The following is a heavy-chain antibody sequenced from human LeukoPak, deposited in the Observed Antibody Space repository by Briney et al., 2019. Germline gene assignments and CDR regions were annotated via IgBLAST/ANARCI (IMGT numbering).Heavy chain of an antibody. CDR2: ISGDGGST. CDR1: GFTFDDYA. V-gene: IGHV3-43*02. J-gene: IGHJ4*02. Sequence: PGGSLRLSCAASGFTFDDYAMHWVRQAPGKGLEWVSLISGDGGSTHYADSVKGRFTISRDNRKNSLYLQMSSLRAEDTAVYYCARDYAVYGGNSNPYFDYWGQGTLVTVSS. D-gene: IGHD4-23*01. CDR3: ARDYAVYGGNSNPYFDY.